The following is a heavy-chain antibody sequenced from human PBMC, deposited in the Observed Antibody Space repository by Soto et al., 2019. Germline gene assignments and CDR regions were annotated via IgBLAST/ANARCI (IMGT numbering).Heavy chain of an antibody. V-gene: IGHV1-69*02. J-gene: IGHJ4*02. CDR1: GGTFSSYT. D-gene: IGHD5-12*01. CDR2: IIPILGIA. CDR3: GRGGVATTQPYDY. Sequence: SVKVSCKASGGTFSSYTISWVRQAPGQGLEWMGRIIPILGIANYAQKFQGRVTITADKSTSTAYMELSSLRSEDTAVYYCGRGGVATTQPYDYWGQGTPVTVSS.